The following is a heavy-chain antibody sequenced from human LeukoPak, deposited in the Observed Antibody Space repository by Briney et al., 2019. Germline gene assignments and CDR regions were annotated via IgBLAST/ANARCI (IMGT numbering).Heavy chain of an antibody. Sequence: GGSLRLSCAASGFTVSNNYMSWVRQAPGKGLEWVSVIHSGGTTNYADSVQGRFTISRDNSKTTVYLHMNSLRAEDAAVYYCARDSDSGYGPFASWGQGTLVTVSS. J-gene: IGHJ4*02. V-gene: IGHV3-53*01. D-gene: IGHD5-12*01. CDR3: ARDSDSGYGPFAS. CDR2: IHSGGTT. CDR1: GFTVSNNY.